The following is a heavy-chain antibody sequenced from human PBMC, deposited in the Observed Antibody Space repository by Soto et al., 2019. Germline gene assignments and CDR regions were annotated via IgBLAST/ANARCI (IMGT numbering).Heavy chain of an antibody. D-gene: IGHD5-12*01. Sequence: GGSLRLSCAASGFTFSDYYMSWIRQAPGKGLEWVSYISGSGTTIYYADSVKGRFTMSRDNAKKSLYLQMNSLRAEDTAVYYCARASGYSGYDYGSWGQGTLVTVSS. CDR1: GFTFSDYY. J-gene: IGHJ5*02. CDR3: ARASGYSGYDYGS. V-gene: IGHV3-11*01. CDR2: ISGSGTTI.